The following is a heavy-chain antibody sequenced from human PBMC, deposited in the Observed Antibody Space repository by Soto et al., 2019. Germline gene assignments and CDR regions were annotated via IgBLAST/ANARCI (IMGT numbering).Heavy chain of an antibody. CDR2: VCGSGGTT. J-gene: IGHJ5*02. Sequence: EVQLLDSGGGLVQPGGSLRLSCAASGFTFSSSAMSWVRQAPGKGLEWVSAVCGSGGTTYYADSVRGRFTISRDNSKNTLYLQMNSLRAEDTAIYFCARCTVDTIVTSGWCHYLDPWGQGTLVTVSS. V-gene: IGHV3-23*01. CDR1: GFTFSSSA. D-gene: IGHD6-19*01. CDR3: ARCTVDTIVTSGWCHYLDP.